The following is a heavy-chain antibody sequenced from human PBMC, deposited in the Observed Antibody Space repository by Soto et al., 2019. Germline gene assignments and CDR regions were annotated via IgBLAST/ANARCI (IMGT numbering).Heavy chain of an antibody. CDR2: IGYSGRTT. J-gene: IGHJ4*02. V-gene: IGHV3-48*03. CDR1: GFTFSDFE. Sequence: EMQLVESGGGLVQPGGSLRLSCAASGFTFSDFEMNWVRQAPGKGLEWVSHIGYSGRTTYYADSVKGRFTISRDDSKNSLYLQMNSLRAEDTAVYYCAGGLRNYYDRGGNYYDRSGLHYWGQGTLVTVSS. D-gene: IGHD3-22*01. CDR3: AGGLRNYYDRGGNYYDRSGLHY.